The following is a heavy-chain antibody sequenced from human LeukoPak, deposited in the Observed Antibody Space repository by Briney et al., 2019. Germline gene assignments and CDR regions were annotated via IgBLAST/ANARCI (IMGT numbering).Heavy chain of an antibody. CDR2: IGLSGSST. J-gene: IGHJ4*02. CDR1: GFTFSNFV. CDR3: AEEFVPGNFHY. D-gene: IGHD2-21*01. Sequence: GGSLRLSCAASGFTFSNFVMSWVRQAPGKGLEWVSTIGLSGSSTYYAGSVKGRFTISRDNSKNTLYLQMNSLRAEDTAIYYCAEEFVPGNFHYWGQGTLVTVSS. V-gene: IGHV3-23*01.